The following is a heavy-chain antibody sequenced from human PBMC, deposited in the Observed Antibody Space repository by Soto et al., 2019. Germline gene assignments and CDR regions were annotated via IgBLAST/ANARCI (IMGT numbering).Heavy chain of an antibody. Sequence: QVQLVQSGAEVKKPGASVKVSCKASGYTFTSYYMHWVRQAPGQGLEWKGKINPRSGSTSYAQKFEGRVTMTRDTSTSTAYMELSSLRSEDTAVYYCAREGLGGYSYGTLGYYGMDVWGQGITVTVSS. V-gene: IGHV1-46*01. CDR1: GYTFTSYY. D-gene: IGHD5-18*01. CDR2: INPRSGST. J-gene: IGHJ6*02. CDR3: AREGLGGYSYGTLGYYGMDV.